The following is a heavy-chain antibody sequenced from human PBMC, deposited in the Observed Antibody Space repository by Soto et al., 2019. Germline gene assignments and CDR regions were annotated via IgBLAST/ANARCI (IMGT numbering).Heavy chain of an antibody. V-gene: IGHV1-69*08. D-gene: IGHD6-13*01. J-gene: IGHJ3*02. CDR3: AREGEQQLVRSAFDI. Sequence: QVQLVQSGAEVKKPGSSVKVSCKASGGTFSSYTISWVRQAPGQGLEWMGRIIPILGIANYAQKFQGRVTINADKSTSTAYMELSSLRSEDTAVYYCAREGEQQLVRSAFDILGQGTMVTVSS. CDR1: GGTFSSYT. CDR2: IIPILGIA.